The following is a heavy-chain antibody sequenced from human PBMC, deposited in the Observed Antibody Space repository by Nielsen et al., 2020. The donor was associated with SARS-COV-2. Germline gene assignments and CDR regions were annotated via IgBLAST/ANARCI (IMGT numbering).Heavy chain of an antibody. CDR2: IKQNGSDK. D-gene: IGHD2-2*02. Sequence: WIRQPPGKGLEWVADIKQNGSDKYYVDSVKGRFTISRDNAKNSLYLQMNSLRAEDTAVYYCAKETRPRYCSSTSCYTKYYYAMDVWGQGTTVTVSS. CDR3: AKETRPRYCSSTSCYTKYYYAMDV. V-gene: IGHV3-7*03. J-gene: IGHJ6*02.